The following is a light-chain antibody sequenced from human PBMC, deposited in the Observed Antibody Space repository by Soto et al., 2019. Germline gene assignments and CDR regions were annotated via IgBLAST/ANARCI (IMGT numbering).Light chain of an antibody. Sequence: IQLTQSPSCLSASVGDRVTVTCRASQGISSDLAWYQQKPGKAPNLLIYDASTLQSGVPSRFSGSGSGTDLTLTISSLQPEDFATYYCQQLNIYPITFGQGTRLEIK. V-gene: IGKV1-9*01. CDR3: QQLNIYPIT. CDR2: DAS. J-gene: IGKJ5*01. CDR1: QGISSD.